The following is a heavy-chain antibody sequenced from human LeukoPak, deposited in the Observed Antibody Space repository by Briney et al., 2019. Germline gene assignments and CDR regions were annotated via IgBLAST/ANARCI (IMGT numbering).Heavy chain of an antibody. CDR1: GFTFSNAW. D-gene: IGHD3-3*01. CDR3: ANGNGQRFLEWLHETYFDY. V-gene: IGHV3-23*01. CDR2: ISASGDST. J-gene: IGHJ4*02. Sequence: GGSLRLSCAASGFTFSNAWMSWVRQAPGKGLEWVSGISASGDSTYYADSVKGRITISRDNSKNTLYLLMSSLRAGDTAVYYCANGNGQRFLEWLHETYFDYWGQGTLVTVSS.